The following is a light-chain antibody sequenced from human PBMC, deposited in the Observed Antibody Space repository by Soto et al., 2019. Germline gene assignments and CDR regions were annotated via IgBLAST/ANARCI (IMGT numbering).Light chain of an antibody. CDR3: QQYEESPIT. CDR2: GTS. Sequence: EIVLTQSPGILSLSPGERATPSCRASQTVSNFFLAWYQQKPGQAPRLLVYGTSSRATGIPDRFSGSGSETDFTLTISGLEPDDFAVYYCQQYEESPITFGQGTRLEIK. V-gene: IGKV3-20*01. CDR1: QTVSNFF. J-gene: IGKJ5*01.